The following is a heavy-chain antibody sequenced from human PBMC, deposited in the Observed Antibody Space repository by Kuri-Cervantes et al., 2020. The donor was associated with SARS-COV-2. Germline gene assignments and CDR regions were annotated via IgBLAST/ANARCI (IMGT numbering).Heavy chain of an antibody. Sequence: GESLKISCSASGFTFSSYAMHWVRQAPGKGLEYVSAISSNGGSTYYADSVKGRFTISRDNSKNTLYLQMSSLRAEDTAVYYCARIHVTSDWYFDLWGRGTLVTVSS. CDR2: ISSNGGST. V-gene: IGHV3-64D*06. CDR1: GFTFSSYA. J-gene: IGHJ2*01. D-gene: IGHD2-21*02. CDR3: ARIHVTSDWYFDL.